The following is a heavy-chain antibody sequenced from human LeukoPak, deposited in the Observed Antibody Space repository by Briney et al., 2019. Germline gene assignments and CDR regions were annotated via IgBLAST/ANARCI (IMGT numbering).Heavy chain of an antibody. J-gene: IGHJ6*04. CDR2: INHSGST. CDR3: ARTPPAFAMGDYYSGMAV. CDR1: GGSFSGYY. D-gene: IGHD3-16*01. V-gene: IGHV4-34*01. Sequence: SETLSLTCAVYGGSFSGYYWSWIRQPPGKGLEWIGEINHSGSTNYNPSLKSRVTISVDTSKNQFSLKLSSVTAADTAVYYCARTPPAFAMGDYYSGMAVWGKGTTVTVS.